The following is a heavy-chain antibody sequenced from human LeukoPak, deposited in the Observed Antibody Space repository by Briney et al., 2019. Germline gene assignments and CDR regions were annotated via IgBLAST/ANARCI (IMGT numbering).Heavy chain of an antibody. J-gene: IGHJ4*02. CDR3: AKFKTYYFDY. CDR1: GFTVSSNY. V-gene: IGHV3-23*01. CDR2: ISGSGGST. Sequence: GGSLRLSCAASGFTVSSNYMSWVRQAPGKGLEWVSAISGSGGSTYYADSVKGRFTISRDNSKNTLYLQMNSLRAEDTAVYYCAKFKTYYFDYWGQGTLVTVSS.